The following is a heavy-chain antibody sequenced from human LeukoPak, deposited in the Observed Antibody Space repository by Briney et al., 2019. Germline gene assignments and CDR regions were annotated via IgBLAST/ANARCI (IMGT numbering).Heavy chain of an antibody. CDR2: IYSGGST. Sequence: GSLRLSCAASGFTVSSNYLIWVRQAPGKGLEWVSVIYSGGSTYYADSVKGRFTISRDNSKNMLYLQMNSLRAEDTAVYYCANKNYYGSGSLWSWGQGTLVTVSS. V-gene: IGHV3-66*01. D-gene: IGHD3-10*01. CDR3: ANKNYYGSGSLWS. J-gene: IGHJ4*02. CDR1: GFTVSSNY.